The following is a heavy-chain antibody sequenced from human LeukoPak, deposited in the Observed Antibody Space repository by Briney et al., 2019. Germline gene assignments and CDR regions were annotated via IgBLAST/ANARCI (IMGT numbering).Heavy chain of an antibody. D-gene: IGHD3-22*01. CDR1: GFTFSSYA. Sequence: GGSLRLSCAASGFTFSSYAMHWVRQAPGKGLEWVAVISYDGSNKYYADSVKGRFTISRDNSKNTLYLQMNSLRAEDTAVYYCARDDYRSGYYGDHYCGTDVWGPGTTVTVSS. CDR2: ISYDGSNK. J-gene: IGHJ6*02. V-gene: IGHV3-30-3*01. CDR3: ARDDYRSGYYGDHYCGTDV.